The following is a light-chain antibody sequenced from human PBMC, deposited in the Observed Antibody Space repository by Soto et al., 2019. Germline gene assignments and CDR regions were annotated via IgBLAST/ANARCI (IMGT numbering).Light chain of an antibody. J-gene: IGKJ1*01. V-gene: IGKV1-5*03. CDR3: HQYNSYPWT. Sequence: DIQMTQSPSTLSASVGDRVTITCRASQSISSWLAWYQQKPGTAPKLLIYTASTLESGVPSRFSGSGSGTEFTLTIISLQPDDFATYYCHQYNSYPWTFGQGTKVEIK. CDR2: TAS. CDR1: QSISSW.